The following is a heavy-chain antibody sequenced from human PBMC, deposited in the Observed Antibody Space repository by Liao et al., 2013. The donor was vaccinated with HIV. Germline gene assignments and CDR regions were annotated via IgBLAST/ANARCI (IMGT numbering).Heavy chain of an antibody. CDR2: IYSSGSP. Sequence: QVQLQESGPRLLKPSQTLSLTCNVTGGSIGSGSHFWTWIRQPAGKGLEWIGRIYSSGSPNYNPSLKSRVTVSSDTSKNQFSLKLTSVTAADTAVYYCARYTTSIKVFDLWGQGALVTVSA. D-gene: IGHD1-1*01. J-gene: IGHJ4*02. V-gene: IGHV4-61*02. CDR3: ARYTTSIKVFDL. CDR1: GGSIGSGSHF.